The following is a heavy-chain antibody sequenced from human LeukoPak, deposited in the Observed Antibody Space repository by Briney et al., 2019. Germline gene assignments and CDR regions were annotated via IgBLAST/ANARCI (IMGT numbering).Heavy chain of an antibody. CDR3: AKDRGYDFWSGYYH. J-gene: IGHJ4*02. V-gene: IGHV3-30*18. D-gene: IGHD3-3*01. CDR2: ISYDGSNK. CDR1: RFTFSSYG. Sequence: PGGSLRLSCAASRFTFSSYGMHWVRQAPGKGLEWVAVISYDGSNKYYADSVKGRFTISRDNSKNTLYLQMNSLRAEDTAVYYCAKDRGYDFWSGYYHWGQGTLVTVSS.